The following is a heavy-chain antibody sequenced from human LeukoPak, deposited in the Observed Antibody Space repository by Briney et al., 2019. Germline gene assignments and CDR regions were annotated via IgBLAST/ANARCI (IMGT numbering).Heavy chain of an antibody. CDR2: INSDGSGP. D-gene: IGHD1-14*01. CDR1: GFTFSNYW. Sequence: GGSLRLSCVASGFTFSNYWRHWVRQAPEKGLMWVAKINSDGSGPDYADSVKGRFTISRHNAKNTLYLQMNSLRAEDTAVYYCARDVYGLGDYWGQGTLVTVSS. J-gene: IGHJ4*02. CDR3: ARDVYGLGDY. V-gene: IGHV3-74*01.